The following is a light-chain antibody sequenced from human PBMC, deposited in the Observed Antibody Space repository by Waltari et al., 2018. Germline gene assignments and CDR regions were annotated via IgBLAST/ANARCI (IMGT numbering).Light chain of an antibody. J-gene: IGLJ2*01. CDR1: SSNIGAGYD. Sequence: QSVLTQPPSVSGAPGQRVTISCTGSSSNIGAGYDVHWYQQFPGTSPNLLIYDDNSRPSGVPDRFSCSKSATSASLAITGLQAEDEADYYCQSYDSRLSGSVFGGGTKLTVL. V-gene: IGLV1-40*01. CDR2: DDN. CDR3: QSYDSRLSGSV.